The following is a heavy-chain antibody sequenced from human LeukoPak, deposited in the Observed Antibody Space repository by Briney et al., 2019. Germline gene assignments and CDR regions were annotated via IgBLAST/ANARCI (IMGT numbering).Heavy chain of an antibody. V-gene: IGHV1-2*02. D-gene: IGHD2-21*01. CDR1: GYTFTGYY. CDR2: INPNSGGT. J-gene: IGHJ4*02. Sequence: GASVKVSCKASGYTFTGYYMHWVRQAPGQGLEWMGWINPNSGGTNYAQKFQGRVTMTRDTSISTAYMELSRLRSDDTAVYYCARVAARGVARAHFDYWGQGTLVTVSS. CDR3: ARVAARGVARAHFDY.